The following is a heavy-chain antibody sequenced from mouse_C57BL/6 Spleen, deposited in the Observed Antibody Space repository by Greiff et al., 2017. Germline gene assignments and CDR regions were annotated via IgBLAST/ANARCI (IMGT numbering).Heavy chain of an antibody. CDR1: GFNIKDDY. V-gene: IGHV14-4*01. D-gene: IGHD3-2*02. Sequence: VQLQQSGAELVRPGASVKLSCTASGFNIKDDYMHWVKQRPEQGLAWIGWIDPENGDTASDSEFQGKATITADTSSNTAYLQLSILTSEDTADYDCTRTAQATYNFDYWGQGTTLTVSS. CDR3: TRTAQATYNFDY. J-gene: IGHJ2*01. CDR2: IDPENGDT.